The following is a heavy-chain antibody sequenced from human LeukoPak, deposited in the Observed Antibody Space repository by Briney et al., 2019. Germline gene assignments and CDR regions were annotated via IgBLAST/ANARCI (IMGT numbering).Heavy chain of an antibody. V-gene: IGHV3-30-3*01. D-gene: IGHD5-12*01. CDR3: ASVGGYDPLFDY. J-gene: IGHJ4*02. CDR2: ISHDGSNK. CDR1: GFTFSSNV. Sequence: GGSMRLSCATSGFTFSSNVIHWVRQAPGKGLEWVAVISHDGSNKYYADSVKGRFTISRDNSKDTLYLQMNSLRVEDTAVYYCASVGGYDPLFDYWGQGTLVTVSS.